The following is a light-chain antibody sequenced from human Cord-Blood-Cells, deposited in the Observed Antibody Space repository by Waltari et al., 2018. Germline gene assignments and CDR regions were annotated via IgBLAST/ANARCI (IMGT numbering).Light chain of an antibody. V-gene: IGKV3-20*01. CDR3: QQYGSSPWT. J-gene: IGKJ1*01. Sequence: EIVLTQSPGTLSLSPGERATLPCRASQSVSSSYLAWYQQKPGQAPRLLIYGSSSRATGIPDRFSGSGSGTAFTLTISRLEPEDFAVYYCQQYGSSPWTFGQGTKVEIK. CDR2: GSS. CDR1: QSVSSSY.